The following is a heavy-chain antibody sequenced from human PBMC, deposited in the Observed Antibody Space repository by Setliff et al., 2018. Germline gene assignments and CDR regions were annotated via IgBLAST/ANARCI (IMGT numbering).Heavy chain of an antibody. Sequence: PGGSLRLSCAASGFIFGNSWMSWVRQPPGKGLEWVAAVSFDGRNKYYEDSVKGRFTISRDDSKNTLYLQMNSLRPEDTAVYYCAKDSLSGWSAVDYWGQGTLVTVSS. CDR1: GFIFGNSW. V-gene: IGHV3-30*18. J-gene: IGHJ4*02. CDR2: VSFDGRNK. CDR3: AKDSLSGWSAVDY. D-gene: IGHD6-19*01.